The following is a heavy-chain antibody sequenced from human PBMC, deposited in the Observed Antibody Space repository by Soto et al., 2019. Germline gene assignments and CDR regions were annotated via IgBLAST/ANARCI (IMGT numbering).Heavy chain of an antibody. V-gene: IGHV1-2*04. CDR3: ARATIQGTTVLNYYYGMDV. CDR1: GYTFTGYY. D-gene: IGHD1-7*01. J-gene: IGHJ6*02. Sequence: GPVKVSCKASGYTFTGYYMHWVRQAPGQGLEWMGWINPNSGGTNYAQKFQGWVTMTRDTSISTAYMELSRLRSDDTAVYYCARATIQGTTVLNYYYGMDVWGQGTTVTVSS. CDR2: INPNSGGT.